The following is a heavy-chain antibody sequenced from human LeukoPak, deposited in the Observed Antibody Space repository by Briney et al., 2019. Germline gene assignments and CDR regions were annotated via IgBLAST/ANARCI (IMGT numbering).Heavy chain of an antibody. V-gene: IGHV4-4*07. Sequence: PSETLSLTCTVSGGSISSYYWSWVRQPAGKGLEWIGRIYTSGNTNYNPSLKGRVTMSVDTSKNQFSLKLSSVTAADTAVYYCARGIAARPDYWGQGTLVTVSS. D-gene: IGHD6-6*01. J-gene: IGHJ4*02. CDR2: IYTSGNT. CDR1: GGSISSYY. CDR3: ARGIAARPDY.